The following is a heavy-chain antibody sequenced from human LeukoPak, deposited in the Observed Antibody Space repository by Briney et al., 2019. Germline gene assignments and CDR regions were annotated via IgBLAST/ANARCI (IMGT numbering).Heavy chain of an antibody. D-gene: IGHD3-9*01. V-gene: IGHV4-39*07. CDR1: GYSISSGNYY. J-gene: IGHJ5*02. CDR3: ARYYDILTGYSNWFDP. Sequence: SETLSLTCTVSGYSISSGNYYWGWIRQPPGKGLEWIGSIYDTGNTYYNPSLKSRVTISVDTSKNQFSLKLSSVTAADTAVYYCARYYDILTGYSNWFDPWGQGTLVTVSS. CDR2: IYDTGNT.